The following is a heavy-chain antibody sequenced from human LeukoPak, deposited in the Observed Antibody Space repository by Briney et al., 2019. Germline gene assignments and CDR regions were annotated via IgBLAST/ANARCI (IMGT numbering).Heavy chain of an antibody. CDR2: ISAYNGNT. Sequence: ASVKVSCKASGYTFTSYGISWVRQAPGQGLEWMGWISAYNGNTNYAQKLQGGVTMTTDTSTSTAYMELRSLRSDDTAVYYCARERGDGSGSYYYYYYYYGMDVWGQGTTVTVSS. CDR1: GYTFTSYG. V-gene: IGHV1-18*01. J-gene: IGHJ6*02. CDR3: ARERGDGSGSYYYYYYYYGMDV. D-gene: IGHD3-10*01.